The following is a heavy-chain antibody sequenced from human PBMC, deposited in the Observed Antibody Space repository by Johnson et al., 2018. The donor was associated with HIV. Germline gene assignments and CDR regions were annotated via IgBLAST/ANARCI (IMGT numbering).Heavy chain of an antibody. J-gene: IGHJ3*02. CDR3: ARDRIRSSHAFDI. CDR1: GFIFSDYY. V-gene: IGHV3-11*04. D-gene: IGHD6-6*01. Sequence: QVQLVESGGGLVKPGGSLRLSCAASGFIFSDYYMSWIRQAPGKGLEWVSYISSSGSTIYYADSVRGRFTISRANAKNSLYLQMNRLRPEETAVYDCARDRIRSSHAFDIWGQGTMVTVSS. CDR2: ISSSGSTI.